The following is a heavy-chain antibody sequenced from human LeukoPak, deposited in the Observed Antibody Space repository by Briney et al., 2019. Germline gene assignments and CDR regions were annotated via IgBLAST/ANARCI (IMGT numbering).Heavy chain of an antibody. J-gene: IGHJ3*02. D-gene: IGHD3-22*01. Sequence: PSETLSLTWTVAGGFINCSSYCWGWIRQPPGKGLEWIGSIYYSGSTYYYPSRQSRITISVYTSKNQLSLKLSSVTAADTAVYYCARAREYYYDSSGYYPHAFDIWGQGTMVTVSS. CDR3: ARAREYYYDSSGYYPHAFDI. CDR1: GGFINCSSYC. CDR2: IYYSGST. V-gene: IGHV4-39*07.